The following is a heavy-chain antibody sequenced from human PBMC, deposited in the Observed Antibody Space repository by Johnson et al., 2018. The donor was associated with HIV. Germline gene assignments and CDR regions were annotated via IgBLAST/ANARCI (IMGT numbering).Heavy chain of an antibody. J-gene: IGHJ3*02. Sequence: VQLVESGGGLVQPGGSLRLSCAASGFTVSSNYMSWVRQAPGKGLEWVSIIYSGGSTYYADSVKGRFTISRNNSKNTLYLQMNSLRVEDTAVYYCAGTYDVLDGFDIWGQGTMVTVSS. CDR2: IYSGGST. D-gene: IGHD5-12*01. CDR1: GFTVSSNY. CDR3: AGTYDVLDGFDI. V-gene: IGHV3-66*02.